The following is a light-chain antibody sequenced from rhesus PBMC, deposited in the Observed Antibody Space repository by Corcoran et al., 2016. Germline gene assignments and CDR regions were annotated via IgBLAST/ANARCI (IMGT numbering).Light chain of an antibody. CDR3: PHVYGLFT. CDR1: QGISNN. Sequence: DIQMTQSPSSLSASVGDRVNITRQASQGISNNLAVYQQKPGKVPKLLIYAASPLQSGVPSRFSGRGSGTDFPLPISRLQPEDLATYCCPHVYGLFTFGPGPKLVIK. V-gene: IGKV1S17*01. J-gene: IGKJ3*01. CDR2: AAS.